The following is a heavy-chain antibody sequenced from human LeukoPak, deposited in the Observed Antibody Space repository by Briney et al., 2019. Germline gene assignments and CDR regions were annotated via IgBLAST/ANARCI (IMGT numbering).Heavy chain of an antibody. J-gene: IGHJ6*02. V-gene: IGHV6-1*01. Sequence: SQTLSLTCAISGDSVSSNSATWNWIRQSPSRGLEWLGRTYYRSKWYNDYAVSMRSRITINPDTSKNQFSLQLNSVTPEDTAVYYCARRKAATFGMDVWGQGTTVTVSS. CDR1: GDSVSSNSAT. CDR3: ARRKAATFGMDV. D-gene: IGHD6-13*01. CDR2: TYYRSKWYN.